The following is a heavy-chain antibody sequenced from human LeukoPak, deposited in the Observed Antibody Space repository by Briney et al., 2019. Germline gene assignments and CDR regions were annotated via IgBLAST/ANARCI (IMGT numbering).Heavy chain of an antibody. J-gene: IGHJ4*02. V-gene: IGHV3-23*01. CDR1: GFTFSSYA. D-gene: IGHD3-22*01. CDR3: AKSHDSSGYHRYLFDY. CDR2: ISGSGGST. Sequence: GGSLRLSCAASGFTFSSYAMSWVRQAPGKGLEWVSAISGSGGSTYYADSVKGRFTISRDNSKNTLYLQMNSLRAEDTAVYYCAKSHDSSGYHRYLFDYWGQGTLVTVSS.